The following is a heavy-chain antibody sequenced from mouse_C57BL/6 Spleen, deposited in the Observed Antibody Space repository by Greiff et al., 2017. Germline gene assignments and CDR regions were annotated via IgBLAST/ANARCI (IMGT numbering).Heavy chain of an antibody. V-gene: IGHV1-61*01. CDR3: ARDGPFLDY. Sequence: QVQLQQPGAELVRPGSSVKLSCKASGYTFTSYWMDWVKQRPGQGLEWIGNIYPSDSETHYNQKFKDKATLTVDKSSSTAYMQLSSLTSEDSAVYYCARDGPFLDYRGPGTTLPVSS. D-gene: IGHD2-3*01. CDR1: GYTFTSYW. CDR2: IYPSDSET. J-gene: IGHJ2*01.